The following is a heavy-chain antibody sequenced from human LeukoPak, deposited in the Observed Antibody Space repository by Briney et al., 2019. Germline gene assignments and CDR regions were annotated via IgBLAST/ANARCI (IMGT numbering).Heavy chain of an antibody. Sequence: SETLSLTCTVSGYSISSGYYWGWIRQPPGKGLEWIGSIYHSGSTYYNPSLKSRVTISVDTSKNQFSLKLSSVTAADTAVYYCARVSWRVVKHWFDPWGQGTLVTVSS. V-gene: IGHV4-38-2*02. CDR2: IYHSGST. CDR3: ARVSWRVVKHWFDP. D-gene: IGHD2-21*01. J-gene: IGHJ5*02. CDR1: GYSISSGYY.